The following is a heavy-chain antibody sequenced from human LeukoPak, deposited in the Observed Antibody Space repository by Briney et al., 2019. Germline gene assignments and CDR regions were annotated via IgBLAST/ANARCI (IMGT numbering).Heavy chain of an antibody. J-gene: IGHJ4*02. D-gene: IGHD3-22*01. Sequence: SGPALVKPTQTLTLTCTFSGFSLTTSGMCVSWIRQPPGKALEWLARIDWDDDKHYYTSLKTRLTISKDTSKNQVVLTMTNMGPVDTATYYCARIIVDSSGYSHFDYWGQGTLVTVSS. CDR1: GFSLTTSGMC. CDR3: ARIIVDSSGYSHFDY. CDR2: IDWDDDK. V-gene: IGHV2-70*11.